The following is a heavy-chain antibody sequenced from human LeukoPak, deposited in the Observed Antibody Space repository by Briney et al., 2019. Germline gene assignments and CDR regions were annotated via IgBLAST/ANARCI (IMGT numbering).Heavy chain of an antibody. CDR3: AKSSAAARAYYFDY. V-gene: IGHV3-23*01. D-gene: IGHD6-25*01. Sequence: GGSLRHSCAASGFTFSSYAMSWVRQAPGKGLEWVSAISGSGGSTYYADSVKGRFTISRDNSKNTLYLQMNSLRAEDTAVYYCAKSSAAARAYYFDYWGQGTLVTVSS. CDR2: ISGSGGST. J-gene: IGHJ4*02. CDR1: GFTFSSYA.